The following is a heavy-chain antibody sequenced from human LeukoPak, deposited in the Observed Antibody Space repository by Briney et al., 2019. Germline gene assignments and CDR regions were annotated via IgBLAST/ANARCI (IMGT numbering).Heavy chain of an antibody. CDR1: GFTFGKYI. CDR2: IFTGSLDGRT. Sequence: GGSLRLSCTVSGFTFGKYIMTWVRQAPGKGLEWLSIIFTGSLDGRTAHADSVKGRFTISRDNSANTLYLQMDSLRTEDTATYYCATRGAWGPGTLVTVSS. J-gene: IGHJ5*02. V-gene: IGHV3-23*01. CDR3: ATRGA.